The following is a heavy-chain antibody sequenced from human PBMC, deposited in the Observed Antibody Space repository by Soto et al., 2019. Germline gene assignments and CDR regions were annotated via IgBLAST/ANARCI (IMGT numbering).Heavy chain of an antibody. V-gene: IGHV3-73*02. Sequence: EVQLVESGGGLVQPGGSLKLSCAASGFTFSGSAMHWVRQASGKGLEWVGRIRSTANSYATAYAASVKGRFTISRDDSKNTAYLQMNSLKTEDTAVYYCTSSALIDYYYYYGMDVWGQGTTVTVSS. J-gene: IGHJ6*02. CDR2: IRSTANSYAT. CDR1: GFTFSGSA. D-gene: IGHD3-22*01. CDR3: TSSALIDYYYYYGMDV.